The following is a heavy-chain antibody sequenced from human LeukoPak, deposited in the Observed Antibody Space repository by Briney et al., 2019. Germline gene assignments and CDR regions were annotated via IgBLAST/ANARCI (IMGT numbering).Heavy chain of an antibody. CDR1: GFTVSSNY. V-gene: IGHV3-66*01. Sequence: GGSLRLSCAASGFTVSSNYMSWVRQAPGKGLEWVSVIYSGGSTYYADSVKGRFTISRDNSKNTLYLQMNSLRAEDTAVYYCARDPYSGSWNTENQIDYWGQGTLVTVSS. CDR3: ARDPYSGSWNTENQIDY. J-gene: IGHJ4*02. D-gene: IGHD6-13*01. CDR2: IYSGGST.